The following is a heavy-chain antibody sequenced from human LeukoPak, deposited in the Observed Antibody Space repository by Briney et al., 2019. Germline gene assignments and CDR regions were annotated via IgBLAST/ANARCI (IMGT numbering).Heavy chain of an antibody. J-gene: IGHJ3*02. CDR1: GYTFTGYY. V-gene: IGHV1-2*02. D-gene: IGHD6-19*01. CDR2: INPNSGGT. CDR3: AREAPVAAGSDAFDI. Sequence: ASVKVSCKASGYTFTGYYMHWVRQAPGQGLEWMGWINPNSGGTNYAQKFQGRVTMTTDTSTSTAYMELTSLRSDDTAVYYCAREAPVAAGSDAFDIWGQGTMVTVSS.